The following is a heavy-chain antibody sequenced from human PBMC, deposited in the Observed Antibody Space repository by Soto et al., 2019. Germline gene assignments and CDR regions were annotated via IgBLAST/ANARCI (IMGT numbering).Heavy chain of an antibody. J-gene: IGHJ3*02. CDR1: GFTFSSYA. V-gene: IGHV3-23*01. CDR3: AKDDFWSGFGAFDI. CDR2: ISGSGGST. D-gene: IGHD3-3*01. Sequence: GGSLRLSCAASGFTFSSYAMSWVRQAPGKGLEWVSAISGSGGSTYYADSGKGRFTISRDNSKNTLYLQMNSLRAEDSAVYYCAKDDFWSGFGAFDIWGQGTMVTVSS.